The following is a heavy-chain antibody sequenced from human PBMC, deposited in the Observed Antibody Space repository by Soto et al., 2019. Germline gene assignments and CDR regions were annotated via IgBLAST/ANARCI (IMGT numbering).Heavy chain of an antibody. CDR1: GHTLTELS. CDR2: FAPEDGET. D-gene: IGHD5-12*01. J-gene: IGHJ4*02. V-gene: IGHV1-24*01. CDR3: AAGGTKWLQTPVDY. Sequence: QVQLAQSGAEVMKPGASVKVSCKVSGHTLTELSMHWVRLAPGKGLEWMGGFAPEDGETLYAQQFQGRVTMTEDTSTNSASMEVSSLRSEDTAVYYCAAGGTKWLQTPVDYWGQGTLVTVSS.